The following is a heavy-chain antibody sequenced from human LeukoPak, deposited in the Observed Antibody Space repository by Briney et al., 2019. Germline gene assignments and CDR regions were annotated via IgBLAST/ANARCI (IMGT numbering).Heavy chain of an antibody. CDR1: GGSFSGYY. CDR3: ARGGQGSGTLYFDY. D-gene: IGHD3-10*01. V-gene: IGHV4-34*01. Sequence: SETLSLTCAVNGGSFSGYYWSWIRQPPGKGLEWIGEINHSGSTNYNPSLKSRVTISVDTSKNQFSLKLSSVTAADTAVYYCARGGQGSGTLYFDYWGQGTLVTVSS. CDR2: INHSGST. J-gene: IGHJ4*02.